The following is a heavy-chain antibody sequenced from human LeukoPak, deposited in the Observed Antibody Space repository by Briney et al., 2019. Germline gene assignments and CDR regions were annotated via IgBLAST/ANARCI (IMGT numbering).Heavy chain of an antibody. D-gene: IGHD2-2*03. CDR1: GYTLTELS. J-gene: IGHJ5*02. CDR3: ATVGIVVVSAAIAGSWFDP. V-gene: IGHV1-24*01. CDR2: FDPEDGET. Sequence: ASVKVSCKVSGYTLTELSMHWVRQAPGKGLEWMGGFDPEDGETIYAQKFQGRVTMTEDTSTDTVYMELSSLRSEDTAVYYCATVGIVVVSAAIAGSWFDPWGQGTLVTVSS.